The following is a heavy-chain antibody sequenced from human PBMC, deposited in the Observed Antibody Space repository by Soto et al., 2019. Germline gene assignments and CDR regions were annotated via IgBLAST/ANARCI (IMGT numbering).Heavy chain of an antibody. V-gene: IGHV1-18*01. Sequence: ASVKVSCKASGYTFTSYGISWVRQAPGQGLEWMGWISAYNGNTNYAQKLQGRVTMTTDTSTSTAYMELRSLRSDDTAVYYCARDFNGEWFGELLYDPSMDVWGQGTTVTVSS. D-gene: IGHD3-10*01. CDR2: ISAYNGNT. CDR1: GYTFTSYG. CDR3: ARDFNGEWFGELLYDPSMDV. J-gene: IGHJ6*02.